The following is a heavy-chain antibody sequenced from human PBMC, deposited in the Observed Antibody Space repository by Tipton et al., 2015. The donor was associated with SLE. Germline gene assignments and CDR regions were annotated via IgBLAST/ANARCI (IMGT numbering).Heavy chain of an antibody. V-gene: IGHV4-30-4*01. CDR3: AREAEQQLEAFDI. J-gene: IGHJ3*02. CDR2: IYYSGST. Sequence: TLSLTCTVSGGSISSGDYYWSWIRQPPGKGLEWIGYIYYSGSTYYNPSLKSRVTISVDTSKNQFSLKLSSVTAADTAVYYCAREAEQQLEAFDIWGQGTMVTVSS. D-gene: IGHD6-13*01. CDR1: GGSISSGDYY.